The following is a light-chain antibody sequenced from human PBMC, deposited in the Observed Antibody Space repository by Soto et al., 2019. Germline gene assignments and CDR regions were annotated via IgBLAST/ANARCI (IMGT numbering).Light chain of an antibody. CDR3: QQSYRTPYT. Sequence: DIQMTQSPSSLSASVGDRVTITCRASQGISTYLIWYQQRQGKAPKLLMYAASNLVSGVPSRFSGSGSGTEFTLSISSRQPEDFATYFCQQSYRTPYTFGQGTKLETK. CDR2: AAS. CDR1: QGISTY. V-gene: IGKV1-39*01. J-gene: IGKJ2*01.